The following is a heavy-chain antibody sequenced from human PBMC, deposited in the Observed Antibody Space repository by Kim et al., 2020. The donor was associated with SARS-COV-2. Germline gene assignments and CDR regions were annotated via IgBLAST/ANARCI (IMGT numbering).Heavy chain of an antibody. CDR2: IITIIGTS. J-gene: IGHJ4*02. Sequence: SVKVSCKASGDTFTSYAISWVRQAPGQGLEWMGGIITIIGTSNYAQKFQGRVTITADESTSTAYMELSSLRSEDTAVYYCARVGDKLALEYWGQGTLVTVSS. D-gene: IGHD1-1*01. CDR3: ARVGDKLALEY. CDR1: GDTFTSYA. V-gene: IGHV1-69*13.